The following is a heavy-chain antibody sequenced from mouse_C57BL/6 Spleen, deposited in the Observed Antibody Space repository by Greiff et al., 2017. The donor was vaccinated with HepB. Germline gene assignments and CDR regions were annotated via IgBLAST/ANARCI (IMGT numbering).Heavy chain of an antibody. Sequence: VQLQQSGPELVKPGASVKISCKASGYSFPGYYMNWVKQSPEKSLEWIGEINPSTGGTTYNQKFKAKATLTVDKSSSTAYMQLKSLTSEDSAVYYCARWGTTVVPYFDYWGQGTTLTVSS. CDR1: GYSFPGYY. CDR2: INPSTGGT. CDR3: ARWGTTVVPYFDY. J-gene: IGHJ2*01. V-gene: IGHV1-42*01. D-gene: IGHD1-1*01.